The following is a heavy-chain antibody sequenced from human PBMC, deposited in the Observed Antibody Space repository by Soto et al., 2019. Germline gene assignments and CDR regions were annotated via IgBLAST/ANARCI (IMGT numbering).Heavy chain of an antibody. V-gene: IGHV1-24*01. D-gene: IGHD3-9*01. CDR1: GYTLTELS. J-gene: IGHJ6*02. CDR2: FDPEDGET. Sequence: ASVKVSCKVSGYTLTELSMHWVRQAPGNGLEWMGGFDPEDGETIYAQKFQGRVTMTEDTSTDTAYMELSSLRSEDTAVYYCATGGDILTGYYTPSPYYYYGMDVWGQGTTVTVSS. CDR3: ATGGDILTGYYTPSPYYYYGMDV.